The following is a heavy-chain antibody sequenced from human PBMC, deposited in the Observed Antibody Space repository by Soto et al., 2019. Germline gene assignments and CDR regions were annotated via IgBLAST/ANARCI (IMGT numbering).Heavy chain of an antibody. CDR3: AITSPYYYDSSGYFRTIDY. V-gene: IGHV4-4*02. CDR1: GGSISSSNW. CDR2: IYHSGST. J-gene: IGHJ4*02. Sequence: SETLSLTCAVSGGSISSSNWWSWVRQPPGKGLEWIGEIYHSGSTNYNPSLKSRVTISVDKSKNQFSLKLSSVTAADTAVYYCAITSPYYYDSSGYFRTIDYWGQGTLVTVSS. D-gene: IGHD3-22*01.